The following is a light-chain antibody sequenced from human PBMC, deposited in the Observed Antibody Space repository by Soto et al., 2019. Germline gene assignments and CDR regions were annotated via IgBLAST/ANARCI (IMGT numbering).Light chain of an antibody. CDR2: DVS. J-gene: IGLJ2*01. CDR3: SSYTSSSTL. Sequence: QSALTQPASVSGSPGQSITISCTGTSSDVGGYNYVSWYQQHPGKATKLMIYDVSNRPSGVSNRFSGSKSGNTASLTISGLQAEDEADYYCSSYTSSSTLFGVGTKLTVL. V-gene: IGLV2-14*01. CDR1: SSDVGGYNY.